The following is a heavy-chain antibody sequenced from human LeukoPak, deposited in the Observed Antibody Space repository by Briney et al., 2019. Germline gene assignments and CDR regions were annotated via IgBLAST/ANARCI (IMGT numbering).Heavy chain of an antibody. J-gene: IGHJ6*02. CDR1: GFTLSSYA. CDR2: ISGSGGST. CDR3: AKSVVPAAIYYYYGMDV. Sequence: GGSLRLPCAASGFTLSSYAMSWVRQAPGKGLEWVSAISGSGGSTYYADSVKGRFTISRDNSKNTLYLQMNSLRAEDTAVYYCAKSVVPAAIYYYYGMDVWGQGTTVTVSS. V-gene: IGHV3-23*01. D-gene: IGHD2-2*01.